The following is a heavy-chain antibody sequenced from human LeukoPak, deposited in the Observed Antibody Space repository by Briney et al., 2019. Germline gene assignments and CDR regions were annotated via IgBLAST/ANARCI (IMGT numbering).Heavy chain of an antibody. CDR3: ATDYYYDSSGSYYTVDY. D-gene: IGHD3-22*01. CDR2: MNPNSGNT. CDR1: GYTFTSYD. Sequence: ASVTVSCKASGYTFTSYDINWVRQATGQGLEWMGWMNPNSGNTGYAQKFQGRVTITRNTSISTAYMELSSLRSEDTAVYYCATDYYYDSSGSYYTVDYWGQGTLVTVSS. V-gene: IGHV1-8*03. J-gene: IGHJ4*02.